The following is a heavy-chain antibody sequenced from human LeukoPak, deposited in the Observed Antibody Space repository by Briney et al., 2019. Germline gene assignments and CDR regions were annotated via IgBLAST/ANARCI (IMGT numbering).Heavy chain of an antibody. D-gene: IGHD5-18*01. J-gene: IGHJ6*03. CDR1: GYTFTSYD. V-gene: IGHV1-8*01. CDR3: ARVGSGYSYGGYYYYYYMDV. CDR2: MNPNSGNT. Sequence: GASVKVSCKASGYTFTSYDINWVRQATGQGLEWMGWMNPNSGNTGYAQKFQGRVTMTRNTSISTAYMELSSLRSEDTAVYYCARVGSGYSYGGYYYYYYMDVWGEGTTVTVSS.